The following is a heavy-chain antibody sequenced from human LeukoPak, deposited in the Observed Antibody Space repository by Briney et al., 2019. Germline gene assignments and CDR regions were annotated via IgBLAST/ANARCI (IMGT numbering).Heavy chain of an antibody. CDR1: GGSISSSSYY. J-gene: IGHJ6*03. Sequence: SETLSLTCTVSGGSISSSSYYWGWIRQPPGKGLEWIGSIYYRGSTYYNPSLKSRVTISVDTSKNQFSLKLSSVTAADTAVYYCARARVEEQWLVPYYYYYYMDVWGKGTTVTVSS. D-gene: IGHD6-19*01. CDR3: ARARVEEQWLVPYYYYYYMDV. V-gene: IGHV4-39*07. CDR2: IYYRGST.